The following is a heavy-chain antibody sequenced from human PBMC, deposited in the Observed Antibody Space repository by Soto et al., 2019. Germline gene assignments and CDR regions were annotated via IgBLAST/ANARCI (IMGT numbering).Heavy chain of an antibody. Sequence: VKVSCKASGGTFSSYAVSWERQAPGHGLEWMGGIIPIFGTANCAQKFHGRVTSTTDEPTGRAYIELSRLKFVDTPVYYCARXSRLTMIVVVTPSDYYYGMHVCGQVTPVT. CDR3: ARXSRLTMIVVVTPSDYYYGMHV. CDR2: IIPIFGTA. V-gene: IGHV1-69*05. D-gene: IGHD3-22*01. CDR1: GGTFSSYA. J-gene: IGHJ6*02.